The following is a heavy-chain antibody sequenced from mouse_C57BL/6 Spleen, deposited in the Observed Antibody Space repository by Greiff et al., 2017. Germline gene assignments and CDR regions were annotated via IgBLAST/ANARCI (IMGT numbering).Heavy chain of an antibody. V-gene: IGHV1-52*01. J-gene: IGHJ3*01. CDR1: GYTFTSYW. CDR3: ARKGYGSSYGFFAY. CDR2: IDPSDSET. Sequence: QVQLQQPGAELVRPGSSVKLSCKASGYTFTSYWMHWVKQRPIQGLEWIGNIDPSDSETHYNQKFKDKATLTVDKSSSTAYMQLSSLTSEDSAVYYCARKGYGSSYGFFAYWGQGTLVTVSA. D-gene: IGHD1-1*01.